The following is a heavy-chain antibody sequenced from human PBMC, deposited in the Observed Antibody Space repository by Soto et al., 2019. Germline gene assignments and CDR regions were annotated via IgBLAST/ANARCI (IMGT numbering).Heavy chain of an antibody. CDR2: IYYSGRT. CDR3: AQVKWGHYYGSGLNGMDV. J-gene: IGHJ6*02. D-gene: IGHD3-10*01. CDR1: GGSISSGGYY. V-gene: IGHV4-31*03. Sequence: QVQLQESGPGLVKPSQTLSLTCTVSGGSISSGGYYWSWIRQHPGKGLEWIGYIYYSGRTYYNPSLKSRHNIARETTKNQLSRKQHSVNAADPTEYYCAQVKWGHYYGSGLNGMDVWGQGTTVTVSS.